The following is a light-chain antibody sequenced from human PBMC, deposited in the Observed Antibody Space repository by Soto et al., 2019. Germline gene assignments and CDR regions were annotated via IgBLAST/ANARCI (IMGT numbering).Light chain of an antibody. J-gene: IGLJ2*01. Sequence: QSALTQPASVSGSPGQSITISCTGTSSDVGAYNYVSWYQQHPGKAPKLMICDVSYRPSGVSNRFSGSKSGNTASLTISGLQTEDEADYYCTSYTTSSTVVFGGGTKLTVL. CDR3: TSYTTSSTVV. V-gene: IGLV2-14*03. CDR1: SSDVGAYNY. CDR2: DVS.